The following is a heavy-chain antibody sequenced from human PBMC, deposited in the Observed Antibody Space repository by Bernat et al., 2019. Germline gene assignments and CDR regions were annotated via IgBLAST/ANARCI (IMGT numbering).Heavy chain of an antibody. J-gene: IGHJ4*02. CDR3: AGGKGVGTAI. CDR1: GGSFSGYY. CDR2: INHSGST. V-gene: IGHV4-34*01. Sequence: QVQLQQWGAGLLKPSETLSLTCAVYGGSFSGYYWTWIRQPPGKGLEWIGEINHSGSTNYHPSLKSPVTISVDTSKNQFSLKLRSVTAADTAVYYCAGGKGVGTAIWGQGTLVTVSS. D-gene: IGHD2-21*02.